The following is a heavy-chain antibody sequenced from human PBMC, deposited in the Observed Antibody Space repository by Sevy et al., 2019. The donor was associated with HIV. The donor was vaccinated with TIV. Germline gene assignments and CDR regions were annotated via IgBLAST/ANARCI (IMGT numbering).Heavy chain of an antibody. D-gene: IGHD3-22*01. CDR1: GFTFSSYA. Sequence: GGSLRLSCAASGFTFSSYAMSWVRQAPGKGLEWVSAIGGSGYLTYYTDSVKGRFTISRDNSKNTLYLQMNSLRAGDTDVYYCANEGGGYYYDSSGLFDYWGQGTLVTVSS. CDR2: IGGSGYLT. CDR3: ANEGGGYYYDSSGLFDY. V-gene: IGHV3-23*01. J-gene: IGHJ4*02.